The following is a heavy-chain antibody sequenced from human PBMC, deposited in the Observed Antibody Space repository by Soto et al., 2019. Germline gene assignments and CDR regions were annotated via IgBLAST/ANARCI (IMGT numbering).Heavy chain of an antibody. CDR1: GGSVNSGGYY. V-gene: IGHV4-31*03. Sequence: QVQLQESGPGLVKPSQTLSLTCTVTGGSVNSGGYYWSWVRQHPGKGLEWIAHVYYSGSTYYNPSLESRVIISLDTSKNQFSLKLTSVTAADTAVYYCARQGRGAIAAAGRWFYYFDFWGPGALVTVSS. J-gene: IGHJ4*02. CDR2: VYYSGST. CDR3: ARQGRGAIAAAGRWFYYFDF. D-gene: IGHD6-13*01.